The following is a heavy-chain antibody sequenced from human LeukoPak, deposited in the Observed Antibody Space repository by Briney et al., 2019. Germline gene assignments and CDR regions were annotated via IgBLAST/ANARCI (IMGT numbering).Heavy chain of an antibody. J-gene: IGHJ4*02. CDR2: ISSSSTI. V-gene: IGHV3-48*02. Sequence: GSLRLSCAASGFTFSSYSMNWVRQAPGKGLEWVSYISSSSTIYYADSVKGRFTISRDNAKNSLYLQMNSLRDEDTAVYYCAKVGSADYGDYNFDYWGQGTLVTVSS. CDR3: AKVGSADYGDYNFDY. D-gene: IGHD4-17*01. CDR1: GFTFSSYS.